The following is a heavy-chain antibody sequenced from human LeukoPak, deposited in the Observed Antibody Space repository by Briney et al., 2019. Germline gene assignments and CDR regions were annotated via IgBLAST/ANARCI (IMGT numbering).Heavy chain of an antibody. V-gene: IGHV4-61*08. CDR2: MYYSGST. D-gene: IGHD1-26*01. CDR3: AKGLSGSYDY. CDR1: GGSISSGGYY. Sequence: PSETLSLTCTVSGGSISSGGYYWSWIRQPPGKGLEWIGYMYYSGSTNYNPSLKSRVTMSVDTSKNQFSLKLNSVTAADTAVYYCAKGLSGSYDYWGQGTLVTVSS. J-gene: IGHJ4*02.